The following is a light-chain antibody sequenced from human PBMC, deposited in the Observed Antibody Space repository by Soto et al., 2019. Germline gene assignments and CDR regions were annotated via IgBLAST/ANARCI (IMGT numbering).Light chain of an antibody. CDR1: QGISSW. Sequence: DIQMTQSPSTLSASVGDRVTITCRASQGISSWLAWYQQKPGKAPKLLIYKASSLESGVPSRFSGSGSRAESTLTISILQPDYFATYYCQQYNSRYTFGQGTKLEIK. V-gene: IGKV1-5*03. J-gene: IGKJ2*01. CDR3: QQYNSRYT. CDR2: KAS.